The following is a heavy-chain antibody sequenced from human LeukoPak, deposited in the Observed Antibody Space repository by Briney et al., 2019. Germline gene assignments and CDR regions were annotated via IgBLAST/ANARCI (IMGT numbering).Heavy chain of an antibody. V-gene: IGHV4-34*01. CDR3: ARPTPRIVVVPAAKGAGAFDI. D-gene: IGHD2-2*01. CDR2: INHSGST. Sequence: PSETLSLTCAVYGGSFSGYYWSWIRQPPGKGLEWIGEINHSGSTNYNPSLKSRVTISVDTSKNQFSLKLSSVTAADTAVYYCARPTPRIVVVPAAKGAGAFDIWGQGTMVTVSS. CDR1: GGSFSGYY. J-gene: IGHJ3*02.